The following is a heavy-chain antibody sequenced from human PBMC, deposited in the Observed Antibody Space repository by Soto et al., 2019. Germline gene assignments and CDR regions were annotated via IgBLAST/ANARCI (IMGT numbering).Heavy chain of an antibody. CDR3: AGLVAARVTQFYYYYYCGMDV. Sequence: SVKVPCKASGGTFSSYAISWVRQAPGQGLEWMGGIIPIFGTANYAQKFRGRVTITADESTSTAYMELSSLRSENTAVYYCAGLVAARVTQFYYYYYCGMDVWGQGTTVTVSS. CDR2: IIPIFGTA. CDR1: GGTFSSYA. V-gene: IGHV1-69*13. D-gene: IGHD6-6*01. J-gene: IGHJ6*02.